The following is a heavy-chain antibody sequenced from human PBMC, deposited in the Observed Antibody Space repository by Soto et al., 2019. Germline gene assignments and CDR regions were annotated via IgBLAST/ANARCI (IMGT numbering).Heavy chain of an antibody. CDR1: GGSISCHY. Sequence: SETLSLTCTVSGGSISCHYWSWVRQAPGKGLEWIGHIYYRGSTSYNPSLRSRSTISVDTSNNQFSLKLNSVTTADTAVYYCARDGREASGMDVWGQGTKVTVSS. CDR3: ARDGREASGMDV. D-gene: IGHD1-26*01. CDR2: IYYRGST. J-gene: IGHJ6*02. V-gene: IGHV4-59*11.